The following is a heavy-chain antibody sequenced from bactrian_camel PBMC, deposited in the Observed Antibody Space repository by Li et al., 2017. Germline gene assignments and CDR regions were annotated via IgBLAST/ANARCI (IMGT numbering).Heavy chain of an antibody. CDR3: ATWWSVGF. V-gene: IGHV3S53*01. J-gene: IGHJ6*01. CDR2: IDSDDSR. CDR1: ENRGRDC. D-gene: IGHD7*01. Sequence: VESGGGSVQVGGSLRLSCSYSENRGRDCMGWYRQGPGKEREWVAGIDSDDSRSVGDSVKGRFTISRDNAKNTLYLQMNSLKTEDTAVYYCATWWSVGFWGQGTQVTVS.